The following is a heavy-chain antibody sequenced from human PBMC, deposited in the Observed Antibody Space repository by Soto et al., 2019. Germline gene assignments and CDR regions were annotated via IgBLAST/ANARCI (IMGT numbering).Heavy chain of an antibody. Sequence: QVQLVQSGAEVKKPGASVKVSCKASGYTFTSYGISWVRQAPGQGLEWMGWISAYNGNTNYAQKLQGRVTMTTDTSTSTAYMELRSLSSDDTAVYYCARDSSSQPYYYYYGMDVWGQGTTVTVSS. V-gene: IGHV1-18*01. D-gene: IGHD6-13*01. J-gene: IGHJ6*02. CDR1: GYTFTSYG. CDR3: ARDSSSQPYYYYYGMDV. CDR2: ISAYNGNT.